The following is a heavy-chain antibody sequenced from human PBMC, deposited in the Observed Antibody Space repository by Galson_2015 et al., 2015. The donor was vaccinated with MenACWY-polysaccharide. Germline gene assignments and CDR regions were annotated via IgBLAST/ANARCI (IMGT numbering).Heavy chain of an antibody. D-gene: IGHD1-26*01. V-gene: IGHV3-23*01. CDR1: GFTFRGYA. J-gene: IGHJ3*02. CDR3: AGRRPNSGNDKHAFDI. Sequence: SLRLSCAASGFTFRGYAMSWVRQAPGKGLEWVSVISDSGVTTYYADSVKGRFTVSRDNSKNTLYLQMNSLRGEDTAVYYCAGRRPNSGNDKHAFDIWGQGTMVIVSS. CDR2: ISDSGVTT.